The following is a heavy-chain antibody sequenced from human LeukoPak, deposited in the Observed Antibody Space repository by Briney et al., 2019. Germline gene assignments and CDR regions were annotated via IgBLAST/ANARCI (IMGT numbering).Heavy chain of an antibody. CDR2: ISSSGGST. CDR1: GFPFSSYA. V-gene: IGHV3-64D*06. J-gene: IGHJ4*02. CDR3: VKDLWDCSSTSCSPTFDY. D-gene: IGHD2-2*01. Sequence: GGSLLLSCSASGFPFSSYAMHWVRPAPGKGLEYGAAISSSGGSTYYADSVKGRFTISRDNSKNTLYLQMSSVRAEDTAVYYCVKDLWDCSSTSCSPTFDYWGQGTLVTVSS.